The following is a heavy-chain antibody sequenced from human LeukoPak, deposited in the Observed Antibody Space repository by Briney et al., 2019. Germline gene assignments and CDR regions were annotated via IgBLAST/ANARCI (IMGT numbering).Heavy chain of an antibody. Sequence: ASVKVSCKASGYTFTSYYMHWVRQAPGEGLEWMGIVNPTGGSTSYAQKFQGRVTMTRDTSTSTVYMELSSLRSEDTAVYYCARDHYHKIHSVMVTAPDYWGQGTLVIVSS. CDR2: VNPTGGST. CDR1: GYTFTSYY. J-gene: IGHJ4*02. D-gene: IGHD2-21*02. V-gene: IGHV1-46*01. CDR3: ARDHYHKIHSVMVTAPDY.